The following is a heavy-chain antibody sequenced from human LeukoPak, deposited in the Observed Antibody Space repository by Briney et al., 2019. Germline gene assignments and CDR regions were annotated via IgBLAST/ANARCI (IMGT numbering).Heavy chain of an antibody. CDR3: ARREIVEGTTSHFDN. CDR1: GYSFNTYW. V-gene: IGHV5-51*01. Sequence: GESLKISCKGSGYSFNTYWIGWVRQMPGKGLEWMGLIYPDDSDIRYSPSFQGHVTISADKSISTAYLQWSSLKASDTAMYYCARREIVEGTTSHFDNWGQGTLVTVSS. J-gene: IGHJ4*02. CDR2: IYPDDSDI. D-gene: IGHD1-26*01.